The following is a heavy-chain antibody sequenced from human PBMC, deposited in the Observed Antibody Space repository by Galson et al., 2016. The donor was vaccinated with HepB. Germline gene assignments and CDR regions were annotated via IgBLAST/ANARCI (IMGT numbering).Heavy chain of an antibody. CDR2: VYYNGST. V-gene: IGHV4-39*01. Sequence: ETLSLTCTVSGVSISSSRYFWGWIRQPPGKGLEWIGNVYYNGSTYYNPSLKSRVTISVDTSRNRISLKLSSVAAADTAVYYCARSYNWNYFYAMDVWGQGTTVTVPS. CDR1: GVSISSSRYF. CDR3: ARSYNWNYFYAMDV. D-gene: IGHD1-20*01. J-gene: IGHJ6*02.